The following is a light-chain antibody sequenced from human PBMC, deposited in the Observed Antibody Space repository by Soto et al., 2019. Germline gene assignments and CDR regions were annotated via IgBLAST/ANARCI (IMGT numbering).Light chain of an antibody. Sequence: EIVMTQSPATLAVSPGERATLSCRASQGVSSRLAWYQQKPGQAPRLLIYDVSTRASDTPARFSGRGSGTDFTLTISSLQSEDFAIYYCQHYTDWPPWTFGQGTKVEIK. CDR1: QGVSSR. CDR2: DVS. J-gene: IGKJ1*01. CDR3: QHYTDWPPWT. V-gene: IGKV3-15*01.